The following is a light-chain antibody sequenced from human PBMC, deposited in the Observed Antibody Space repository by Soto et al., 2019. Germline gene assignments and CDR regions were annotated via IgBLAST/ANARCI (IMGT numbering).Light chain of an antibody. V-gene: IGKV1-5*01. CDR2: DAS. CDR3: QHYNSYSEA. J-gene: IGKJ1*01. Sequence: DIQMTQSPSTLSASVGDTVTVTCRASQSVSGWLAWYQQKPGEAPKLLIYDASALPRGVPSRFSCSGSGTECTRTISSLQPDDVATYYCQHYNSYSEAFGQGTKVDIK. CDR1: QSVSGW.